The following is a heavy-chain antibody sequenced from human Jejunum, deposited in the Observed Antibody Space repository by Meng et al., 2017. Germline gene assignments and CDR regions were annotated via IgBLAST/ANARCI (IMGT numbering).Heavy chain of an antibody. Sequence: QAQLQEAGPELVRPSETLSLTCTVSGDSVSSDNYYWSWIRQPPGKGLEWIGYIYYSGSTDHNPSLKSRVTMSVDTSRNQFSLNLSSVTAADTAVYYCARVILYSGSYYFDSWGQGTLVTVSS. CDR3: ARVILYSGSYYFDS. CDR1: GDSVSSDNYY. V-gene: IGHV4-61*01. D-gene: IGHD1-26*01. CDR2: IYYSGST. J-gene: IGHJ4*02.